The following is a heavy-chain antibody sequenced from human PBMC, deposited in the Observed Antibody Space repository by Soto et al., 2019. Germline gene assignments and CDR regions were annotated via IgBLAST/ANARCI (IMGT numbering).Heavy chain of an antibody. D-gene: IGHD2-2*01. CDR1: GFTFSNYA. J-gene: IGHJ4*02. V-gene: IGHV3-15*01. CDR3: AAGTGSTDLDY. CDR2: LMSKTDGGTT. Sequence: GGSLRLSCAASGFTFSNYAMSWVRQAPGKGLEWVGRLMSKTDGGTTVYAAPVKGRFTISRDDSKNTLYLQMSSLNTEDTAVYYCAAGTGSTDLDYWGQGTLVTVSS.